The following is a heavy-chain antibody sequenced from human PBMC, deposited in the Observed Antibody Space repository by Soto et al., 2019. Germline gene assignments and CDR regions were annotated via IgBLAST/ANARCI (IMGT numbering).Heavy chain of an antibody. V-gene: IGHV1-69*10. Sequence: ASVKVSCKASGGTFSSYAISWVRQAPGQGLEWMGGIIPILGIANYAQKFQGRVTITADKSTSTAYMELSSLRSEDTAVYYCASGSEECSSTSCDFDYWGQGTLVTVSS. J-gene: IGHJ4*02. CDR1: GGTFSSYA. CDR2: IIPILGIA. CDR3: ASGSEECSSTSCDFDY. D-gene: IGHD2-2*01.